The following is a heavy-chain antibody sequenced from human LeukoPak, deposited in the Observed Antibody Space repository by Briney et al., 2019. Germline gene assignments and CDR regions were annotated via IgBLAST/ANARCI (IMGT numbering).Heavy chain of an antibody. CDR3: ARSLIPPTYWYFDN. D-gene: IGHD2-21*01. CDR1: GGTFSSYA. CDR2: IIPIFGTA. J-gene: IGHJ4*02. Sequence: ASVKVSCKASGGTFSSYAISWVRQAPGQGLEWMRGIIPIFGTANYAQKFQGRVTITADESTSTAYMELSSLRSEDTAVYYCARSLIPPTYWYFDNWGQGTLVTVSS. V-gene: IGHV1-69*13.